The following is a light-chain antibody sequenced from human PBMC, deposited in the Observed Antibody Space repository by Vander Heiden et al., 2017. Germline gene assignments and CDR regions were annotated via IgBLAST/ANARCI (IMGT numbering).Light chain of an antibody. J-gene: IGLJ2*01. CDR1: SSNIGAGYD. CDR3: QSYDSSLSGSLV. CDR2: GNS. Sequence: QSVLTQPPSVSGAPGQRVTISCTGSSSNIGAGYDVHWYQQLPGTAPKLLIYGNSNRPSGVPDRFSGSKSGTSASLAITGLQAEDEADYYCQSYDSSLSGSLVFGGGTKLTGL. V-gene: IGLV1-40*01.